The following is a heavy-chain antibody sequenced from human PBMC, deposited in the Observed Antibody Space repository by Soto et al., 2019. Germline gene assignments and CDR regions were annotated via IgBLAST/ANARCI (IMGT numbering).Heavy chain of an antibody. CDR1: GFTFSSYA. CDR2: ISYDGSNK. D-gene: IGHD4-17*01. Sequence: QVQLVESGGGVVQPGRSLRLSCAASGFTFSSYAMHWVRQAPGKGLEWVAVISYDGSNKYYADSVKGRFTISRDNSKNTLYLQMISLRAEDTAVYYCARASDYGGNSEGEDYWGQGTLVTVFS. V-gene: IGHV3-30-3*01. J-gene: IGHJ4*02. CDR3: ARASDYGGNSEGEDY.